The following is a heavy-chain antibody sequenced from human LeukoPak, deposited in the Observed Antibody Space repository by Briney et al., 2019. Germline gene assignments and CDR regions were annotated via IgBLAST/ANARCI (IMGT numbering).Heavy chain of an antibody. D-gene: IGHD6-13*01. CDR2: INSGSTYI. J-gene: IGHJ4*02. CDR3: ARASLSEIIAAEAFFDS. Sequence: PGGSLRLSCAASGFTFSSYTMDWVRQAPGKGLEWVSSINSGSTYINYADSVKGRFTISRDNAENSLYLQMSSLRAEDTAVYFCARASLSEIIAAEAFFDSWGQGTLVTVSS. CDR1: GFTFSSYT. V-gene: IGHV3-21*01.